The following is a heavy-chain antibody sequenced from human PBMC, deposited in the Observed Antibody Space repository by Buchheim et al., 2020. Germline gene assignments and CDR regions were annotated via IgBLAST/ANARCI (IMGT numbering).Heavy chain of an antibody. J-gene: IGHJ4*02. V-gene: IGHV3-33*06. CDR3: AKRTDVGDWGFDH. D-gene: IGHD3-16*01. CDR1: GFTFSSYG. Sequence: QVQLVESGGGVVQPGRSLRLSCAASGFTFSSYGMHWVRQAPGKGLEWVAVIWYDGSNKYYADSVKGRFTISRDNSKNTLYLQMDIMRVEDTAVYYCAKRTDVGDWGFDHWGQGTL. CDR2: IWYDGSNK.